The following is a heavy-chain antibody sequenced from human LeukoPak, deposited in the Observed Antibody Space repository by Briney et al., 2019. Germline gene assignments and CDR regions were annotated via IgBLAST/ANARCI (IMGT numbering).Heavy chain of an antibody. CDR1: GFSFSSYA. D-gene: IGHD6-13*01. CDR2: ISSDGGDT. Sequence: GGSLRLSCAASGFSFSSYAMHWVRQAPGKGLEYVSAISSDGGDTYYANSVQGRSTISRDNSKSTLYLQMGSLRAEDMAVYYCARDRGSSWVRGADYWGQGTLVTVSS. V-gene: IGHV3-64*01. J-gene: IGHJ4*02. CDR3: ARDRGSSWVRGADY.